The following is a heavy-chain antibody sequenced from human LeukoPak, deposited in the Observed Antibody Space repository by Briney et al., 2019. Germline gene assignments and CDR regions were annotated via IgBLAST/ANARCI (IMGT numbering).Heavy chain of an antibody. CDR2: IYSSGST. J-gene: IGHJ3*02. Sequence: SETLSLTCTVSGGSINRYYWSWIRQPAGKGLEWIGRIYSSGSTNYNPSLKSRVTMSVDTSKNQFSLKLSSVTAADTAVYYCARDPSYSSGYFDIWGQGTMVTVSS. V-gene: IGHV4-4*07. CDR1: GGSINRYY. D-gene: IGHD6-19*01. CDR3: ARDPSYSSGYFDI.